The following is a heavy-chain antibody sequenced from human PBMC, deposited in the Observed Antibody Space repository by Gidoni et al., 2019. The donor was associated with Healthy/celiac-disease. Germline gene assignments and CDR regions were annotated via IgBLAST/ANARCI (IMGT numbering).Heavy chain of an antibody. V-gene: IGHV3-30*03. D-gene: IGHD6-6*01. Sequence: QVQLVESGGGVVQPGRSLRLSCAASGFTFRSYGMHWVRQAPGKGLEWVAVISYDGSNKYYADSVKGRFTISRDNSKNTLYLQMNSLRAEDTAVYYCATARPPDYWGQGTLVTVSS. J-gene: IGHJ4*02. CDR2: ISYDGSNK. CDR1: GFTFRSYG. CDR3: ATARPPDY.